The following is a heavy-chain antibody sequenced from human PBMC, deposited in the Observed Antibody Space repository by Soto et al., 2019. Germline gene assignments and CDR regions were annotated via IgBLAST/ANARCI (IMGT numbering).Heavy chain of an antibody. J-gene: IGHJ4*02. CDR1: GYTFTAYY. D-gene: IGHD5-18*01. Sequence: ASVNVSCKTSGYTFTAYYIHWVRQAPGQGLEWMGWINPNSGGTNYAQKFQGWVTMTRDTSITTAYMELSRLTSDDTAVYYCARDSVYNSYGTYFDYWGQGSLVTVSS. CDR2: INPNSGGT. CDR3: ARDSVYNSYGTYFDY. V-gene: IGHV1-2*04.